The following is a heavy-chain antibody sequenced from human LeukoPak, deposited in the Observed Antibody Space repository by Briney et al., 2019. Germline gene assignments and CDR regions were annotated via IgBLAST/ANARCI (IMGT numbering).Heavy chain of an antibody. V-gene: IGHV1-2*06. CDR3: ASYHDYGGNPDY. CDR2: INPNSGGT. CDR1: GYTFTGYY. J-gene: IGHJ4*02. D-gene: IGHD4-23*01. Sequence: VASVKVSCKTSGYTFTGYYMHWVRQAPGQGLEWMGRINPNSGGTNYAQKFQGRVTMTRDTSISTAYMELSRLRSDDTAVYYCASYHDYGGNPDYWGQGTLVTVSS.